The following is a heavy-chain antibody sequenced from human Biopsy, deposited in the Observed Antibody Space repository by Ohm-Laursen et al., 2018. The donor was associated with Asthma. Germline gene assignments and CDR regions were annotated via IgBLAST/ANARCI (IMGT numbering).Heavy chain of an antibody. J-gene: IGHJ4*02. Sequence: SLRLSCAASGFMFSDYVFHWVRQAPGKGLEWVAIISYDGTNTYYADSVKGRFTISRDNSKNTLYLQMNGLKAEDTAVYYCARDSTSGSDFDYYYFDYWGQGSLVTVSS. D-gene: IGHD5-12*01. V-gene: IGHV3-30-3*01. CDR3: ARDSTSGSDFDYYYFDY. CDR2: ISYDGTNT. CDR1: GFMFSDYV.